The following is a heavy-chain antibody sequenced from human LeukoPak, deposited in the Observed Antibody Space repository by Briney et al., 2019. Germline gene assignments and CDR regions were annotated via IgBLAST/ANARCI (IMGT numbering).Heavy chain of an antibody. D-gene: IGHD3-22*01. CDR1: GFTFSNYA. J-gene: IGHJ1*01. CDR2: ISESGGST. CDR3: APRSGFYYGHFQH. V-gene: IGHV3-23*01. Sequence: GGSLRLSCAASGFTFSNYAMSWVRQAPGKGLEWVSSISESGGSTYYADSVRGRFIISRDNSKNALFLQMNSLRAEDTAVYYCAPRSGFYYGHFQHWGQGTLVTVSS.